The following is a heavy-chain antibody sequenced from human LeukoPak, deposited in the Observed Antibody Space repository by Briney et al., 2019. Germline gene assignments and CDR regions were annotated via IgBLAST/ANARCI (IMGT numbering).Heavy chain of an antibody. Sequence: GGSLRLSCADSGLTFSNYAMSWVRQAPGKGLEWVSAISGRGDTTYYADSVKGRFTISRDNSKNTLYLQMNSLRAEDTAVYYCASDEQYEYWGQGTLVTVSS. CDR3: ASDEQYEY. D-gene: IGHD6-19*01. J-gene: IGHJ4*02. V-gene: IGHV3-23*01. CDR2: ISGRGDTT. CDR1: GLTFSNYA.